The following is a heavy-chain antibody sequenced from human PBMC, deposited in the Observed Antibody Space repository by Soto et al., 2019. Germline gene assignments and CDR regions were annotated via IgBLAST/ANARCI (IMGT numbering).Heavy chain of an antibody. J-gene: IGHJ6*03. CDR1: GFTFSSYW. V-gene: IGHV3-74*01. CDR2: INSDGSST. D-gene: IGHD3-9*01. CDR3: ARDQGLGWRNYYYYMDV. Sequence: GGSLRLSCAASGFTFSSYWMHWVRQAPGKGLVWVSRINSDGSSTSYADSVKGRFTISRDNAKNTLYLQMNSLRAEDTAVYYCARDQGLGWRNYYYYMDVWGKGTTVTVSS.